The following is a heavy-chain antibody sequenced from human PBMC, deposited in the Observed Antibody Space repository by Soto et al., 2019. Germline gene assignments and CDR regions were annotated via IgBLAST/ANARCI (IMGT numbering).Heavy chain of an antibody. CDR1: GFTFGCYW. Sequence: PGGSLGLSCAASGFTFGCYWMSWVRQAPGKGLEWLATIKWDASEKKYVDSVKGRFTMSRDNAKNSVYTHMDSLRAEDTAVYYCATDSGYGSRASVNHYLDYWGHGTLVPVSS. J-gene: IGHJ4*01. V-gene: IGHV3-7*01. CDR3: ATDSGYGSRASVNHYLDY. D-gene: IGHD3-10*01. CDR2: IKWDASEK.